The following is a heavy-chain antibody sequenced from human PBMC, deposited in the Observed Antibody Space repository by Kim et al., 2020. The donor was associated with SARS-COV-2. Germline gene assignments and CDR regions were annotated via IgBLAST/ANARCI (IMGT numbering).Heavy chain of an antibody. V-gene: IGHV3-11*04. CDR3: AGEGSEAYFYYNMDV. Sequence: SGKGRFTISRDNANDSLYLQMNSLRAEDTAVYYCAGEGSEAYFYYNMDVWGQGTTVTVSS. J-gene: IGHJ6*02.